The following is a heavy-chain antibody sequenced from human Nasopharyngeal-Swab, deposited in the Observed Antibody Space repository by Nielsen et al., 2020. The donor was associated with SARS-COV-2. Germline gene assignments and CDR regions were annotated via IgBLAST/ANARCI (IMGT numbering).Heavy chain of an antibody. CDR2: MNPNSGNT. D-gene: IGHD5-12*01. CDR3: ARGFIVATIFHYYYYMDV. V-gene: IGHV1-8*01. J-gene: IGHJ6*03. Sequence: ASVKVSCKASGYTFTSYDINWVRQATGQGLEWMGWMNPNSGNTGYAQKFQGRVTMTRNTSISTGYMELSSLRSEDTAVYYCARGFIVATIFHYYYYMDVWGKGTTVTVSS. CDR1: GYTFTSYD.